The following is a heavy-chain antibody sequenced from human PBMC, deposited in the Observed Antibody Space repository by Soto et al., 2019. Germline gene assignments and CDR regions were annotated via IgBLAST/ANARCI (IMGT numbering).Heavy chain of an antibody. D-gene: IGHD6-13*01. CDR3: ARDSGIAAAGTTDNWFDP. Sequence: AAVKVSCKASGYTFTSYGISWVRQAPGQGLEWMGWISAYNGNTNYAQKLQGRVTMTTDTYTSTAYMELRSLRSDGTAVYYCARDSGIAAAGTTDNWFDPWGQGTLVTVSS. CDR1: GYTFTSYG. CDR2: ISAYNGNT. V-gene: IGHV1-18*04. J-gene: IGHJ5*02.